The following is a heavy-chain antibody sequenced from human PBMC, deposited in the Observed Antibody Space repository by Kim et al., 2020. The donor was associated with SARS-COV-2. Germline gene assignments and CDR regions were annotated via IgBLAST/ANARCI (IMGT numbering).Heavy chain of an antibody. CDR3: ARWDGRSYDY. V-gene: IGHV3-53*01. J-gene: IGHJ4*02. D-gene: IGHD1-26*01. Sequence: YSAHSLEARFTISRDNSKNTLYLQMNSRSAQDPAVYYCARWDGRSYDYWGQGTLVTVSS.